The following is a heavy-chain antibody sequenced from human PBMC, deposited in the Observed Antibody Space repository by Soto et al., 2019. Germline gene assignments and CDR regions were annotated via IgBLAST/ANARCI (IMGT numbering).Heavy chain of an antibody. Sequence: SDTLSLTCTVSGGSSSSYDGSWIRQPPGKGLEWIGYIYYSGSTNYNPSLKSRVTISVDTSKNQFSLKLSSVTAADTAVYYCARLSGSYYNVAFDIWGQGTMVTVSS. CDR1: GGSSSSYD. J-gene: IGHJ3*02. D-gene: IGHD3-10*01. V-gene: IGHV4-59*01. CDR3: ARLSGSYYNVAFDI. CDR2: IYYSGST.